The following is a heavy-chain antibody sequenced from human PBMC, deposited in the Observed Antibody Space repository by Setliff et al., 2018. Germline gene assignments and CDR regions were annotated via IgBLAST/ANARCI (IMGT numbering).Heavy chain of an antibody. CDR2: ISTHTGNT. CDR3: SRLVRFCTRTACQRLSGGEF. CDR1: GYTFGDYG. Sequence: ASVKVSCKTSGYTFGDYGIAWVRQAPGKGLEWMGWISTHTGNTYYTPKLHGRVTLTTDTSARTAYMELRSLSSDDTAVYYCSRLVRFCTRTACQRLSGGEFWGQGTLVTVSS. J-gene: IGHJ4*02. V-gene: IGHV1-18*01. D-gene: IGHD2-8*01.